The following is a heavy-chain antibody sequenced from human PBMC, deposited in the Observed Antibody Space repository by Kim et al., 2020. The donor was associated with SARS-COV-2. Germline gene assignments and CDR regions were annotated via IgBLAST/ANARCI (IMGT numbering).Heavy chain of an antibody. D-gene: IGHD2-2*01. V-gene: IGHV3-23*01. J-gene: IGHJ4*02. CDR3: AKGRDCSSTSCYTGFDY. CDR2: ISGSGGST. CDR1: GFTFSSYA. Sequence: GGSLRLSCAASGFTFSSYAMSWVRQAPGKGLEWVSAISGSGGSTYYAESVKGRFTISRDNSKNTLYLQMNSLRAEDTAVYYCAKGRDCSSTSCYTGFDYWGQGTLVTVSS.